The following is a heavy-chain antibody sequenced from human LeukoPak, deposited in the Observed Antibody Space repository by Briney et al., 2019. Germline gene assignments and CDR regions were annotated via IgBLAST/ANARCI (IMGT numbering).Heavy chain of an antibody. D-gene: IGHD3-10*01. Sequence: GESLKISCKGSGYSFTNYWIGWVRQMPGKGLEWMGIIYPDVSNTRYRPSFQGQVTISADKSISTAYLQWSFLKAADTAMYYCARLSDSGNYFYMDVWGKGTTVTVSS. J-gene: IGHJ6*03. CDR1: GYSFTNYW. CDR3: ARLSDSGNYFYMDV. CDR2: IYPDVSNT. V-gene: IGHV5-51*01.